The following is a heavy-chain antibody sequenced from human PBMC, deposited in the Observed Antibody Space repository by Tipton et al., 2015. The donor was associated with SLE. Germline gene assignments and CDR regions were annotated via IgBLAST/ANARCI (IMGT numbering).Heavy chain of an antibody. J-gene: IGHJ4*02. V-gene: IGHV4-59*11. Sequence: TLSLTCTVSGDSISSHHWSWIRQSPGKRLEWIGYIYYSGYTNYNPSLKSRVTISVDTSKNQFSLNLRPVTAADTAVYYCAGARQGYCSGGTCYVLDYWGQGTLVTVSS. CDR3: AGARQGYCSGGTCYVLDY. CDR1: GDSISSHH. D-gene: IGHD2-15*01. CDR2: IYYSGYT.